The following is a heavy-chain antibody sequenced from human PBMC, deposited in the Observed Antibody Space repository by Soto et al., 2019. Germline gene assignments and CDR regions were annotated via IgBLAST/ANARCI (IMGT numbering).Heavy chain of an antibody. CDR2: IYYTGTT. Sequence: PSETLSLTCSVSGGSVTNINYFWAWIRQSPGKGLEWIANIYYTGTTFYNPSLRSRVSMTIDASKNRFSLNLSSVTASYTALYYCARHEYVSSSYDLLDVWGRGTMVTVSS. D-gene: IGHD3-22*01. CDR1: GGSVTNINYF. V-gene: IGHV4-39*01. CDR3: ARHEYVSSSYDLLDV. J-gene: IGHJ3*01.